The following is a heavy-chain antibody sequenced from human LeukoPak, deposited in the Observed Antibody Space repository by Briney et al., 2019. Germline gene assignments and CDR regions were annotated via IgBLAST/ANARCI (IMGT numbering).Heavy chain of an antibody. J-gene: IGHJ4*02. V-gene: IGHV3-30*02. CDR3: AKDRVAVAGPFDY. CDR1: GFPFSSFG. D-gene: IGHD6-19*01. Sequence: GGSLRLSCAASGFPFSSFGIHWVRQAPGKGLEWVAFIRYDGNIKYYADSVKGRFTISRDNSKNTLFLQMNSLRAEDTAVYYCAKDRVAVAGPFDYWGQGTLVTVSS. CDR2: IRYDGNIK.